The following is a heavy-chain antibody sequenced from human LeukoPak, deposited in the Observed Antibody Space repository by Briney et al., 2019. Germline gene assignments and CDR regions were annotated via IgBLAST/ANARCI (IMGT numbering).Heavy chain of an antibody. Sequence: GGSLRFSCAASGFTFSISAMSWVRQAPGKGLEWVSAISGSGGSTYYADSVKGRFTISRDNSKNTLYLQMNSLRAEDTAVYYCAKDAFTAMVWGGGLVDYWGQGTLVTVSS. CDR2: ISGSGGST. V-gene: IGHV3-23*01. J-gene: IGHJ4*02. CDR3: AKDAFTAMVWGGGLVDY. CDR1: GFTFSISA. D-gene: IGHD5-18*01.